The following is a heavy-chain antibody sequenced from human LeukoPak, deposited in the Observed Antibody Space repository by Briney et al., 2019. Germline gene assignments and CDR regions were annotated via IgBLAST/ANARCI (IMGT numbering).Heavy chain of an antibody. CDR3: ARTYCSSTSCLDYAIDY. D-gene: IGHD2-2*01. V-gene: IGHV1-69*05. J-gene: IGHJ4*02. CDR1: GGTFSSYA. CDR2: IIPIFGTA. Sequence: SVKVSCKASGGTFSSYAISWVRQAPGQGLEWMGRIIPIFGTANYAQKFQGRVTITTDESTSTAYMELSSLRSEDTAVYYCARTYCSSTSCLDYAIDYWGQGTPVTVSS.